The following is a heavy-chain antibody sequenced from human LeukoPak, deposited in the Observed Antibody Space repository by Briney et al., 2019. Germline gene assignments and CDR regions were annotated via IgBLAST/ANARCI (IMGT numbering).Heavy chain of an antibody. CDR3: ATARFIVATISANWFDP. CDR1: GYTLTELS. V-gene: IGHV1-24*01. CDR2: FDPEDGET. J-gene: IGHJ5*02. Sequence: ASVKVSCKVSGYTLTELSMHWVRQAPGKGLEWMGGFDPEDGETIYAQKFQGRVTMTEDTSTDTAYMELSSLRSEDTAVYYCATARFIVATISANWFDPWGQGTLVTVSS. D-gene: IGHD5-12*01.